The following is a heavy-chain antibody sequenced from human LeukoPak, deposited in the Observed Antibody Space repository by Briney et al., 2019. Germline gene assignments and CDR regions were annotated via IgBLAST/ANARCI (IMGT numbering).Heavy chain of an antibody. D-gene: IGHD4-17*01. CDR3: ARESRTYGDLDY. Sequence: PSGTLSLTCAVSGGSISSRNWWSWVRQPPGKGPEWIGEIYHSGSTNYNPSLKTRVTISVDKSKNQFSLKLSSVTAADTAVYYCARESRTYGDLDYWGQGTLVTVSS. J-gene: IGHJ4*02. V-gene: IGHV4-4*02. CDR1: GGSISSRNW. CDR2: IYHSGST.